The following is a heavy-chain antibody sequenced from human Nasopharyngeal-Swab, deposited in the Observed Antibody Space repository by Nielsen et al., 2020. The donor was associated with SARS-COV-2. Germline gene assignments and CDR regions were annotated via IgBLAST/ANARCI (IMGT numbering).Heavy chain of an antibody. J-gene: IGHJ4*02. D-gene: IGHD3-3*02. V-gene: IGHV3-49*03. CDR1: GFTFGDYA. CDR3: ARSISREEGYAFDFDH. Sequence: GGSLRLSCTASGFTFGDYAMTWIRQAPGKGLEWVGFIRSKTYGGTTEFAASVKGRFGISRDDSKSVAYLQMTSLKIEDTAVYFCARSISREEGYAFDFDHWGQGTQVTVSS. CDR2: IRSKTYGGTT.